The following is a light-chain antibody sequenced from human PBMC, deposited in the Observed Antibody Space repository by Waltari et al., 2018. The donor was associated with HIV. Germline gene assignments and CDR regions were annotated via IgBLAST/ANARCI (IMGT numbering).Light chain of an antibody. CDR2: GKE. J-gene: IGLJ1*01. CDR3: DSRDTNDKVHV. V-gene: IGLV3-19*01. CDR1: SLRRYS. Sequence: SSELTQDPAVSVALGQTVRITCLGDSLRRYSANWYQQKPGQAPVLLIYGKEHRPSRTPARFSASSSGNTASLTLTGAQAEDEADYYCDSRDTNDKVHVFGTGTKVTV.